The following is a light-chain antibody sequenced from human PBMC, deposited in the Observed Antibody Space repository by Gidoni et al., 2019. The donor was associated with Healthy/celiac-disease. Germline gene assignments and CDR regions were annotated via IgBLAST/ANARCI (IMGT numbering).Light chain of an antibody. CDR3: QQRSNWPPLFT. CDR1: QSVSSY. V-gene: IGKV3-11*01. CDR2: DAS. Sequence: EIVLTQSPATLSLSPGERATLPCRASQSVSSYLAWHQQKPGQAPRLLIYDASNRATGIPARFSGSGSGTDFTLTISSLEPEDFAVYYCQQRSNWPPLFTFGPGTKVDIK. J-gene: IGKJ3*01.